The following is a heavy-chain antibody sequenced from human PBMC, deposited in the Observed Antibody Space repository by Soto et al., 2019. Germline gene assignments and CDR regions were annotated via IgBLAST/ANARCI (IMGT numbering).Heavy chain of an antibody. D-gene: IGHD2-15*01. CDR2: ISNDGSNK. V-gene: IGHV3-30*18. CDR1: GFTFRSYG. CDR3: GKDTLDCSCGDCPLYYYYGMDV. J-gene: IGHJ6*02. Sequence: QVQLVESGGGVVQPGTSLRLSCAASGFTFRSYGMHWVRQAPGKGLEWLAVISNDGSNKYLADSVKGRLALSRDNSRNTLYLQINSLRVEDTAVYYCGKDTLDCSCGDCPLYYYYGMDVWGQGTTVTVSS.